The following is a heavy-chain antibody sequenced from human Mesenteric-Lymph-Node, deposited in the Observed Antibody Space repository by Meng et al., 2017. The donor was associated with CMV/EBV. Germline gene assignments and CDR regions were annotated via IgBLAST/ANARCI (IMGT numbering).Heavy chain of an antibody. J-gene: IGHJ5*02. Sequence: ASVKVSCKASGYTFTSYYMHWVRQAPGQGLEWMGIINPSGGSTSYAQKFQGRVTMTRDTSTSTVYMELSSLRSEDTAVYYCARGLKERLRFLEWFRKPNWFDPWGQGTLVTVSS. CDR3: ARGLKERLRFLEWFRKPNWFDP. D-gene: IGHD3-3*01. CDR1: GYTFTSYY. CDR2: INPSGGST. V-gene: IGHV1-46*01.